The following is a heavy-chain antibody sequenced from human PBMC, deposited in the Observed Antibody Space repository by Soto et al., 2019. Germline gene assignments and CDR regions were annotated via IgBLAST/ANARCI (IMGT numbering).Heavy chain of an antibody. J-gene: IGHJ2*01. CDR3: TTGWVVVGATGGQYWYFDL. Sequence: GGSLRLSCAASGFTFSNAWMSWVRQAPGKGLEWVGRIKSKTDGGTTDYAAPVKGRFTISRDDSKNTLYLQMNSLKTEDTAVYYCTTGWVVVGATGGQYWYFDLWGRGTLVTVSS. V-gene: IGHV3-15*01. D-gene: IGHD1-26*01. CDR2: IKSKTDGGTT. CDR1: GFTFSNAW.